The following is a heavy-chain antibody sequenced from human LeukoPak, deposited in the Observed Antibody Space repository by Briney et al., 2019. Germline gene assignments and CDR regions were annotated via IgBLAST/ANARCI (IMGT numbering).Heavy chain of an antibody. CDR1: SGSISSGGYY. D-gene: IGHD3-22*01. CDR2: IYYSGST. J-gene: IGHJ4*02. V-gene: IGHV4-31*03. Sequence: SETLSLTCTVSSGSISSGGYYWSWIRQHPGKGLEWVGYIYYSGSTYYNPSLKSRVTISVDTSKNQFSLKLSSVTAADTAVYYCARGGYDGSGYYQFDYWGQGTLVTVSS. CDR3: ARGGYDGSGYYQFDY.